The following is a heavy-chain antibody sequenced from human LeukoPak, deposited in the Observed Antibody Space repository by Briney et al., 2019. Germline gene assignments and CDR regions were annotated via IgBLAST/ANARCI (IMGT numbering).Heavy chain of an antibody. CDR3: ARGTYYYDSSGYFHDY. CDR1: GFTFSSYA. V-gene: IGHV3-23*01. Sequence: GGSLRLSCAASGFTFSSYAMSWVRQAPGKGLEWVSAISGSGGSTYYADSVKGRFTISRDNSKNTLYLQMNSLRAEDTAVYYCARGTYYYDSSGYFHDYWGQGTLVTVSS. CDR2: ISGSGGST. J-gene: IGHJ4*02. D-gene: IGHD3-22*01.